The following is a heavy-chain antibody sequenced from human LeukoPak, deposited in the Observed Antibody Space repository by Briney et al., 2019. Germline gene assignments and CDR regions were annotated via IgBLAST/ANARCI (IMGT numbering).Heavy chain of an antibody. J-gene: IGHJ5*02. CDR2: IYYSGST. CDR1: GGSFSSYY. D-gene: IGHD5-12*01. V-gene: IGHV4-59*01. Sequence: SETLSLTCTVSGGSFSSYYWSWVRQPPGKGLEWVGYIYYSGSTYYNPSLKSRVTISLDTSKNKFSLKMSSVTAADTAVYYCVRAVGPVGGYDSPWGQGTLVTVSS. CDR3: VRAVGPVGGYDSP.